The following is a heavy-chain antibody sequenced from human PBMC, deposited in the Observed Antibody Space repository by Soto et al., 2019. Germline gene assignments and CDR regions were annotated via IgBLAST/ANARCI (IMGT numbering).Heavy chain of an antibody. CDR1: GGTFSSYA. CDR2: IIPIFGTA. J-gene: IGHJ4*02. V-gene: IGHV1-69*01. Sequence: QVQLVQSGAEVKKPGSSVKVYCKASGGTFSSYAISWVRQAPGQGLEWMGGIIPIFGTANYAQKFQGRVTITADESTSTAYMELGSLRSEDTAVPYYAKETEPPYFDYSGQGTLATVSS. CDR3: AKETEPPYFDY. D-gene: IGHD1-1*01.